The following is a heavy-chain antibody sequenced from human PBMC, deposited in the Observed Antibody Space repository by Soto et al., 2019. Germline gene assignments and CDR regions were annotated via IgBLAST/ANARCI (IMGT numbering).Heavy chain of an antibody. V-gene: IGHV3-11*06. CDR1: GFTLSDYF. CDR2: SSSSGGYI. J-gene: IGHJ3*02. Sequence: QVQLVESGGGMVEPGGSLRLSCAASGFTLSDYFMAWVRQTPRQGLEWVSSSSSSGGYITYADSVRGRFTISRDNSKSSLDLQMNSLRDEDTSVYSCARMQRASYAFDIWGQGAMVTVSS. CDR3: ARMQRASYAFDI.